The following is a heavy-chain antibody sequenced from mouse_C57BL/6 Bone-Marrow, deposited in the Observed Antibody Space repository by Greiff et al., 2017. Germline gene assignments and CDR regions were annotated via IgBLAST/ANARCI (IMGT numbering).Heavy chain of an antibody. V-gene: IGHV1-61*01. CDR3: AKGSWLLRFAY. J-gene: IGHJ3*01. CDR2: IYPSDSET. Sequence: VQLQQPGAELVRPGSSVKLSCKASGYTFTSYWMDWVKQRPGQGLEWIGNIYPSDSETHYNQKFKDKATLTVDKSSSTAYMQLSSLTSEDSAVYYCAKGSWLLRFAYWGQGTLVTVSA. CDR1: GYTFTSYW. D-gene: IGHD2-3*01.